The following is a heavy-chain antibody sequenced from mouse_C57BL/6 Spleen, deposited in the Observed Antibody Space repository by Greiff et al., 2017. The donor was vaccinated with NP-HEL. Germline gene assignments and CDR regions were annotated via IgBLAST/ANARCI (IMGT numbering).Heavy chain of an antibody. J-gene: IGHJ4*01. CDR2: ISDGGSYT. D-gene: IGHD4-1*02. Sequence: EVKVVESGGGLVKPGGSLKLSCAASGFTFSSYAMSWVRQTPEKRLEWVATISDGGSYTYYPDNVKGRFTISRDNAKNNLYLQMSHLKSEDTAMYYCARATGTDYYAMDYWGQGTSVTVSS. CDR1: GFTFSSYA. CDR3: ARATGTDYYAMDY. V-gene: IGHV5-4*03.